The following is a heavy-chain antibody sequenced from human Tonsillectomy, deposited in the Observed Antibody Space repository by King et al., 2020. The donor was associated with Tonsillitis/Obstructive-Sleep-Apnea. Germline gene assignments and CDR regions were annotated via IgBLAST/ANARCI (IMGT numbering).Heavy chain of an antibody. D-gene: IGHD3-3*01. V-gene: IGHV3-64D*06. CDR2: ISSNGGST. CDR1: GFTFSSYA. Sequence: LVQSGGGLVQPGGSLRLSCSASGFTFSSYAMHWVRQAPGKGLEYVSAISSNGGSTYYADSVKGRFTISRDNSKNTLYLQMSSLRAEDTAVYYCVKGVTYYDFWSGLDAFDIWGQGTMVTVSS. J-gene: IGHJ3*02. CDR3: VKGVTYYDFWSGLDAFDI.